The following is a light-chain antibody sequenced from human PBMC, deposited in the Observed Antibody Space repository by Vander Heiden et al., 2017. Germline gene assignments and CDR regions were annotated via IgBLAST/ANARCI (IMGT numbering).Light chain of an antibody. J-gene: IGKJ3*01. CDR1: RRVISSY. CDR2: GAS. Sequence: EFVWTQPPASSPLAPGGEAAPPCRASRRVISSYLAWYQQKPGQAPRLLIYGASSRATGIPARFSGSGSGTDFTLTISRLEPEDVAVYYCQQYGSSPFTFGPGTKVDIK. CDR3: QQYGSSPFT. V-gene: IGKV3-20*01.